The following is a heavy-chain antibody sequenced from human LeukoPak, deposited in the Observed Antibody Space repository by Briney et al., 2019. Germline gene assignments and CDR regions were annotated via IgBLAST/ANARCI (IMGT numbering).Heavy chain of an antibody. V-gene: IGHV5-51*01. CDR2: IYPGDSDP. D-gene: IGHD4-17*01. CDR3: ARDRLYGDYNTEFDY. CDR1: GYTFISYW. Sequence: GESLKISCKGSGYTFISYWIGWVRQTPGKGLEWMGIIYPGDSDPRYSPSFQGQVTISADKSISTAYLQWSSLKASDTAMYYCARDRLYGDYNTEFDYWGQGTLVTVSS. J-gene: IGHJ4*02.